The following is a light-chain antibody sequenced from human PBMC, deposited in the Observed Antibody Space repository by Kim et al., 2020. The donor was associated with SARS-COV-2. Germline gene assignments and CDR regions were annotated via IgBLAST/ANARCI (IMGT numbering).Light chain of an antibody. CDR1: QSISTY. J-gene: IGKJ5*01. V-gene: IGKV1-39*01. CDR3: QQNYNAPRT. CDR2: AAS. Sequence: APVGDRVTITCRASQSISTYLIWYQHKTGRAPTLLIYAASSLQSGVTSRFSGSGSGTDFTLTISSMQPEDFAAYYCQQNYNAPRTFGQGTRMEIK.